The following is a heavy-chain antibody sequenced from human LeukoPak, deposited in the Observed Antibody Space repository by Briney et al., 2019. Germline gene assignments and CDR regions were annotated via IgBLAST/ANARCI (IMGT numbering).Heavy chain of an antibody. CDR3: ARALAAAVIN. CDR1: GGSFSGHF. V-gene: IGHV4-34*01. D-gene: IGHD6-13*01. J-gene: IGHJ1*01. CDR2: ITHRGST. Sequence: SETLSLTCGVYGGSFSGHFYSWIRQLPGEGLEWIGEITHRGSTNYNPSLKSRVAMSVDTSKNHFSLNLTSVTAADTAIYYCARALAAAVINWGQGTLVTVSS.